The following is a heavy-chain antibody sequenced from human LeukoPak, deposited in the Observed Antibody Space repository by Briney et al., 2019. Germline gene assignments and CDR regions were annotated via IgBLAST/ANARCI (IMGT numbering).Heavy chain of an antibody. CDR2: INHSGST. J-gene: IGHJ6*03. D-gene: IGHD6-13*01. V-gene: IGHV4-34*01. CDR3: ARDSTGYSSSWYPGGDYYYYYMDV. CDR1: GGSFSGYY. Sequence: SETLSLTCAVYGGSFSGYYWSWIRQPPGKGLEWIGEINHSGSTNYNPSLKSRVTISVDTSKNQFSLKLSSVTAADTAVYYCARDSTGYSSSWYPGGDYYYYYMDVWGKGTTVTVSS.